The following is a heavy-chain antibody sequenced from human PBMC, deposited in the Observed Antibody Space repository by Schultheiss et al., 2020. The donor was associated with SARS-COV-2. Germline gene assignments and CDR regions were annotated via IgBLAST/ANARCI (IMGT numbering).Heavy chain of an antibody. Sequence: SVKVSCKASGGTFSSYTISWVRQAPGQGLEWMGRIIPILGIANYAQKFQGRVTITADKSTSTAYMELSSLRSEDTAVYYCARGDTGHYYYYGMDVWGQGTTVTVSS. CDR3: ARGDTGHYYYYGMDV. J-gene: IGHJ6*02. CDR2: IIPILGIA. CDR1: GGTFSSYT. D-gene: IGHD3-16*01. V-gene: IGHV1-69*02.